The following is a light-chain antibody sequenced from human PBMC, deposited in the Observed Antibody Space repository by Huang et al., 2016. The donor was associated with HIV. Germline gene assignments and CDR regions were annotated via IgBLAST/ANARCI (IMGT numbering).Light chain of an antibody. CDR3: QQYDKWPPLLT. J-gene: IGKJ4*01. V-gene: IGKV3-15*01. CDR2: GAS. Sequence: EIVMTQSPATLSVSPGERVILSCRASESVGSSLAWYQQKPGQAPRLLIYGASTRASGVPPRCSGSGFGTEFTLSISGLQSAEFAVYYCQQYDKWPPLLTFGGGTKVEIK. CDR1: ESVGSS.